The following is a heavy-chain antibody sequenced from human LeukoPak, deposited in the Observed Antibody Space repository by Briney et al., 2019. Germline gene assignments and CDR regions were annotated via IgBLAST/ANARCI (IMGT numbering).Heavy chain of an antibody. V-gene: IGHV1-58*02. Sequence: TSVKVSCKASGFTFTSSAMQWVRQARGQRLEWIGWIVVGSGNTNYTQKFQERVTITRDMSTSTAYMELTSLRSEDTAVYYCAADLNYYDSSGSGDYWGQGTLVTVSS. CDR3: AADLNYYDSSGSGDY. J-gene: IGHJ4*02. CDR1: GFTFTSSA. CDR2: IVVGSGNT. D-gene: IGHD3-22*01.